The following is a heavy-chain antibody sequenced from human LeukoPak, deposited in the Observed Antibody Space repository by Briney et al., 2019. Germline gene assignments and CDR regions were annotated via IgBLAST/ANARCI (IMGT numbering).Heavy chain of an antibody. J-gene: IGHJ5*02. CDR3: ARDKDTMIFGWFDP. CDR1: GYTFTSYG. D-gene: IGHD3/OR15-3a*01. V-gene: IGHV1-18*01. CDR2: ISAYNGNT. Sequence: WASVKVSCKASGYTFTSYGISWVRQAPGQGLEWMGWISAYNGNTNYAQKLQGRVTMTTDTSTSTAYMELRSLRSDDTAVYYCARDKDTMIFGWFDPWGQGTLVTVSS.